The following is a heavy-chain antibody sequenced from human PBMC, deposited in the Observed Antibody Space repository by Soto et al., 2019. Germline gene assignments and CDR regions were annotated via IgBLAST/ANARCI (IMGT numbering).Heavy chain of an antibody. CDR2: LYSGGSS. CDR3: AHRSGHHSDFDA. V-gene: IGHV3-53*01. J-gene: IGHJ4*02. Sequence: EQLVESGGGLIQPGGSLRLSCAFSGLTVSRNYMSWVRQAPGKGLAWVSVLYSGGSSSYAESVKGRFTISRDSSKNLLFLQMNSLRPEDTAIYYCAHRSGHHSDFDAWGQGTLVTVSS. CDR1: GLTVSRNY. D-gene: IGHD3-22*01.